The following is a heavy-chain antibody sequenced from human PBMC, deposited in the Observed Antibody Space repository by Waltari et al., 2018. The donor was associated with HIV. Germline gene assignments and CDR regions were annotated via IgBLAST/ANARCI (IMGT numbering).Heavy chain of an antibody. J-gene: IGHJ6*02. D-gene: IGHD2-2*01. CDR3: ATPVRSSTVYYYYGMDV. Sequence: VQLVQSGAELMKPATSVTVSCKACGATFSRDAIRWLRQATGKGLEWMGGIIPIFGTANYAQEFQGRVTITADESTSTAYMELSSLRSEDTAVYYCATPVRSSTVYYYYGMDVWGQGTTVTVSS. CDR2: IIPIFGTA. V-gene: IGHV1-69*12. CDR1: GATFSRDA.